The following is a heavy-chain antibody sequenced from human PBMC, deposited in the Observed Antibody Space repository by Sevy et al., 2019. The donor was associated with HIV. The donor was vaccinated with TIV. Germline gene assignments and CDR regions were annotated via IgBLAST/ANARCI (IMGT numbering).Heavy chain of an antibody. V-gene: IGHV3-15*01. Sequence: GGSLRLSCVVSGITFSDAWMHWVRQAPGKGLEWVGRIKTKTDGGTTDYAAPVKGRFTISSDDSENTLYLQMSSLKAEDTAVYIRDDTWSLRFWGQGALVTVSS. CDR1: GITFSDAW. CDR2: IKTKTDGGTT. CDR3: DDTWSLRF. D-gene: IGHD3-9*01. J-gene: IGHJ4*02.